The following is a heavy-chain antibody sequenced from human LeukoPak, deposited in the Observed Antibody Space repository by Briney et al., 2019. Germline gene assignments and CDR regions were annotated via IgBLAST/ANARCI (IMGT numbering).Heavy chain of an antibody. V-gene: IGHV4-34*01. CDR1: GGSFSGYY. CDR3: ARGYGAAAGDDYPFDY. Sequence: PSETLSLTCAVYGGSFSGYYWSWIRQPPGKGLEWIGEINHSGSTNYNPSLKSRVTISVDTSKNQFSLKLGSVTAADTAVYYCARGYGAAAGDDYPFDYWGQGTLVTVSS. CDR2: INHSGST. D-gene: IGHD6-13*01. J-gene: IGHJ4*02.